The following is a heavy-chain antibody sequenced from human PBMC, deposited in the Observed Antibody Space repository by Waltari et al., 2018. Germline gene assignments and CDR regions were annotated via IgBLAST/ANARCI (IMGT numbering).Heavy chain of an antibody. CDR1: GGTFSSYA. V-gene: IGHV1-69*04. CDR2: SIPILGIA. J-gene: IGHJ3*02. Sequence: QVQLVQSGAEVKKPGSSVKVSCKASGGTFSSYAISWVRQAPGQGLEWMGGSIPILGIANYAQKFRGRVTITADESTSTAYMELSSLRSEDTAVYYCARDGGDIVVVPAAINAFDIWGQGTMVTVSS. D-gene: IGHD2-2*02. CDR3: ARDGGDIVVVPAAINAFDI.